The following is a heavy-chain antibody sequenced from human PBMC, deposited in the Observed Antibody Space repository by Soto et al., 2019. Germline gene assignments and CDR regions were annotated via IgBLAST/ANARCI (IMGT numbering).Heavy chain of an antibody. V-gene: IGHV1-46*01. CDR2: INPDGDVT. CDR1: GHTFTGNY. D-gene: IGHD5-12*01. Sequence: ASVKVSCKASGHTFTGNYMHWVRQAPGQGLEWMGIINPDGDVTTYAHKFRGRVTLTREMSTSTSYMELRSLTSDNPAFYYCARATRSGSPHFDHWGQGTLVTVSS. J-gene: IGHJ4*02. CDR3: ARATRSGSPHFDH.